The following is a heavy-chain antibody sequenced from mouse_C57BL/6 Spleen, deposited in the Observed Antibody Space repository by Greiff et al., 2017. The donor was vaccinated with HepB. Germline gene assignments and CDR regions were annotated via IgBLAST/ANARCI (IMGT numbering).Heavy chain of an antibody. CDR3: ARDQRVVDVYSAMDY. V-gene: IGHV5-4*01. D-gene: IGHD1-1*01. Sequence: EVHLVESGGGLVKPGGSLKLSCAASGFTFSSYAMSWVRQTPEKRLEWVATISDGGSYTYYPDNVKGRFTISRDNAKNNLYLQMSHLKSEDTAMYYCARDQRVVDVYSAMDYWGQGTSVTVSS. CDR1: GFTFSSYA. J-gene: IGHJ4*01. CDR2: ISDGGSYT.